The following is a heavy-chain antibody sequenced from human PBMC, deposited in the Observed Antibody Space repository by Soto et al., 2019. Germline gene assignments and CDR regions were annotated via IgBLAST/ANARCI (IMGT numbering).Heavy chain of an antibody. CDR1: GFSVGGNH. D-gene: IGHD2-8*01. Sequence: LRLSCAASGFSVGGNHLTWVRQAPGKGLEWVAVIHTSGDTYYADSVQGRFTISRDNSKNTVYLQMNSLRVGDTAMYFCARGVNDDSWGQGTLVTVSS. CDR2: IHTSGDT. CDR3: ARGVNDDS. J-gene: IGHJ4*02. V-gene: IGHV3-53*01.